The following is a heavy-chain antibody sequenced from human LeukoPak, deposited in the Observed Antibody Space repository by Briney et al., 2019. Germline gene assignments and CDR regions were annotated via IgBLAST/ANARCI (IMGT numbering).Heavy chain of an antibody. CDR1: GFTFTSSA. D-gene: IGHD3-22*01. CDR3: ARDRDDSSGYYRETLFDY. V-gene: IGHV1-58*01. Sequence: ASVKVSCKASGFTFTSSAVQWVRQARGQRLEWIGWIVVGSGNTNYAQKFQERVTITRDMSTSTAYMELSRLRSDDTAVYYCARDRDDSSGYYRETLFDYWGQGTLVTVSS. CDR2: IVVGSGNT. J-gene: IGHJ4*02.